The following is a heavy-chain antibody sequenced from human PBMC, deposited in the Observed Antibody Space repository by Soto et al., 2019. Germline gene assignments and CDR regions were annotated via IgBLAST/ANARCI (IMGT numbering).Heavy chain of an antibody. CDR1: GGSFSGYY. D-gene: IGHD6-6*01. Sequence: QVQLQQWGAGLLKPSETLSLTCAVYGGSFSGYYWSWIRQPPGKGLEWIGEINHSGSTNYNPSLKSRVTISVDTSKNQFSLKLSSVTAADTAVYYCARASTKIRVPKVYYFDYWGQGTLVTVSS. CDR3: ARASTKIRVPKVYYFDY. V-gene: IGHV4-34*01. J-gene: IGHJ4*02. CDR2: INHSGST.